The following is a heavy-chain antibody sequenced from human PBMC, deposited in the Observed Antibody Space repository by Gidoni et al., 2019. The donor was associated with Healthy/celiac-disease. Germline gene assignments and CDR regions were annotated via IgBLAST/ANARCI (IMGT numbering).Heavy chain of an antibody. D-gene: IGHD6-13*01. Sequence: QVQLQESGPGLVKPSETLSLTCTVSGGSISSYYWSWIRQPPGKGLEWIGYICYSGSTNYNLSLKSRVTISVDTSKNQFSLKLSSVTAADTAVYYCARVLGGGSSWSINDAFDIWGQGTMVTVSS. CDR2: ICYSGST. CDR3: ARVLGGGSSWSINDAFDI. V-gene: IGHV4-59*01. CDR1: GGSISSYY. J-gene: IGHJ3*02.